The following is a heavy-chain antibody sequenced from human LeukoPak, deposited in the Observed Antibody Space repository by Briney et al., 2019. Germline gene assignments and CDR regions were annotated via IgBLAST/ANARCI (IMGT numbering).Heavy chain of an antibody. D-gene: IGHD1-14*01. Sequence: GGSLRLSCVASGFIFRSYRMNWVRQAPGKGLEWVSAISGSGGSTYYADSVKGRFTISRDNSKNTLYLQMNSLRAEDTAVYYCAKDLRYNRNYDYMDVWGKGTTVTVSS. CDR3: AKDLRYNRNYDYMDV. CDR1: GFIFRSYR. J-gene: IGHJ6*03. CDR2: ISGSGGST. V-gene: IGHV3-23*01.